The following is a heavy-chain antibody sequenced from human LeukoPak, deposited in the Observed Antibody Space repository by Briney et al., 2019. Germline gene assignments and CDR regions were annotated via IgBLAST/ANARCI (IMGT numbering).Heavy chain of an antibody. CDR1: GFTFDDYT. Sequence: PGGSLRLSCAASGFTFDDYTMHWVRQPPGKGLDWVSLITWDGDSTYYADSVKGRFTISRDSSKNTMYLQMNSLRVEDTAMYYCGRDVGPWGQGTLVTVSS. J-gene: IGHJ5*02. CDR3: GRDVGP. V-gene: IGHV3-43*01. CDR2: ITWDGDST.